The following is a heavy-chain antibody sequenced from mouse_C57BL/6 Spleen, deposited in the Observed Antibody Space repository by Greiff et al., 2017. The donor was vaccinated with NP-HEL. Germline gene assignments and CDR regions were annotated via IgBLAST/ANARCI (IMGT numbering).Heavy chain of an antibody. V-gene: IGHV5-4*01. CDR2: ISDGGSYT. CDR3: ARDGLGGYAMDY. D-gene: IGHD4-1*01. J-gene: IGHJ4*01. CDR1: GFTFSSYA. Sequence: EVKVVESGGGLVKPGGSLKLSCAASGFTFSSYAMSWVRQTPEKRLEWVATISDGGSYTYYPANVKGRFTISGDNAKNNLYLQMSHLKSEDKAMYYGARDGLGGYAMDYWGQGTSVTVSS.